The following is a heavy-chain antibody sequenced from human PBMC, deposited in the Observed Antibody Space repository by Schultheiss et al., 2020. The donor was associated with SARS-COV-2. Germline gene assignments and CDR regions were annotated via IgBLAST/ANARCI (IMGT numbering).Heavy chain of an antibody. CDR3: ARVRDVVVPAALYERYYYGMDV. V-gene: IGHV3-30-3*01. CDR1: GFTFSSYA. J-gene: IGHJ6*02. CDR2: ISYDGSNK. Sequence: GESLKISCAASGFTFSSYAMHWVRQAPGKGLEWVAVISYDGSNKYYADSVKGRFTISRDNSKNTLYLQMNSLRAEDTAVNYCARVRDVVVPAALYERYYYGMDVWGQGTTVTVSS. D-gene: IGHD2-2*01.